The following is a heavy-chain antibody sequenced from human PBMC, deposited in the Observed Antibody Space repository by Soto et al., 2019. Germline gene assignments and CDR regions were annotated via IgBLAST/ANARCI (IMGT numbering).Heavy chain of an antibody. CDR1: GGTFSSYA. CDR3: ARDALWNCTNGVCYDRLVDY. Sequence: SVKVSCKASGGTFSSYAISWVRQAPGQGLEWMGGIIPIFGTANYAQKFQGRVTITADESTSTAYMELSSLRSEDTAVYYCARDALWNCTNGVCYDRLVDYWGQGTLVTVSS. J-gene: IGHJ4*02. D-gene: IGHD2-8*01. CDR2: IIPIFGTA. V-gene: IGHV1-69*13.